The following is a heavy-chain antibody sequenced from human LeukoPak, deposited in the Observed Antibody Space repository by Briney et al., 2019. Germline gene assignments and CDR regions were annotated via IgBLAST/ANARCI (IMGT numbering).Heavy chain of an antibody. CDR1: GGAISSSSYY. V-gene: IGHV4-39*01. Sequence: PSETLSLTCTVSGGAISSSSYYWGWIRQPPGRGLEWIGSMYYSGSTYYNPSLESRVTISVDTSMNRFSLKLSSVTAADTAVYYCARRFSTSWYSVWGQGTLVTVSS. CDR2: MYYSGST. CDR3: ARRFSTSWYSV. D-gene: IGHD2-2*01. J-gene: IGHJ4*02.